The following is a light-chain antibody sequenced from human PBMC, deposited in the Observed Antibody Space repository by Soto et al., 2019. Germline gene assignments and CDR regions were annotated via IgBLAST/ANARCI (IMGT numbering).Light chain of an antibody. J-gene: IGKJ1*01. CDR1: QGISNY. V-gene: IGKV1-27*01. CDR3: QTYNCSPWP. CDR2: VAS. Sequence: DIQMTQSPSSLSASVGDRVTITCRASQGISNYLAWYQQQPGKVPKLLIYVASTLQSVVTSRFSGSGSGTDFTLTISSLQPEDVATYYCQTYNCSPWPFGQGTKVEIK.